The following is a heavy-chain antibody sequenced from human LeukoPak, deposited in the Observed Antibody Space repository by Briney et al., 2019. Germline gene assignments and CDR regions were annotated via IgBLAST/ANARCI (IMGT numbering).Heavy chain of an antibody. J-gene: IGHJ6*03. V-gene: IGHV1-69*01. CDR3: ARGDYVGINYYYYMDV. CDR2: IIPIFGTA. D-gene: IGHD3-16*01. CDR1: GGTFSSYA. Sequence: SVKVSCKASGGTFSSYAISWVRQAPGQGLEWMGGIIPIFGTANYAQKFQGRVTITADESTSTAYMGLSSLRSEDTAVYYCARGDYVGINYYYYMDVWGKGTTVTVSS.